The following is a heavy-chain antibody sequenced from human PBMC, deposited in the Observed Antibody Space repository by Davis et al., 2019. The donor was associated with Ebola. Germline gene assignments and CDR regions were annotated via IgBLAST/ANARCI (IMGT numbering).Heavy chain of an antibody. CDR2: ISGASETI. D-gene: IGHD1-26*01. CDR1: GFTFSPYS. CDR3: GPTGRLTYGLDV. J-gene: IGHJ6*02. Sequence: GESLKISCAASGFTFSPYSMSWVRQAPGKGLEWISYISGASETIYYADSVKGRFTISRDNAKNSLFLQMNSLRPEDTAVYFCGPTGRLTYGLDVWGQGTTVTVS. V-gene: IGHV3-48*01.